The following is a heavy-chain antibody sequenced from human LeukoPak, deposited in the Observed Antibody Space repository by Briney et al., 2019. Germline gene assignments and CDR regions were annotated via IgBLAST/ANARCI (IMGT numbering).Heavy chain of an antibody. CDR3: ATGYYDILTGYYGARHFDY. CDR2: IIPILGIA. V-gene: IGHV1-69*04. CDR1: GGTFSSYA. Sequence: ASVKVSCKASGGTFSSYAISWVRQAPGQGLEWMGRIIPILGIANYAQKFQGRVTITADKSTSTAYMELCSLRSEDTAVYYCATGYYDILTGYYGARHFDYWGQGTLATVSS. J-gene: IGHJ4*02. D-gene: IGHD3-9*01.